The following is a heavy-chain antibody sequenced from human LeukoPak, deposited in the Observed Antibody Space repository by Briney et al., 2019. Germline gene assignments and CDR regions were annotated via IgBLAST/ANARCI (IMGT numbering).Heavy chain of an antibody. V-gene: IGHV3-23*01. J-gene: IGHJ4*02. CDR3: AKSHVDTADDYFDY. CDR2: ISGSGGST. D-gene: IGHD2-21*02. CDR1: GFTFRTFA. Sequence: PGGSLRLSCAASGFTFRTFAMSWVRQAPGKGLEWVSAISGSGGSTYYADSVKGRFTISRDNSKNTLYLQMNSLRAEDTAVYYCAKSHVDTADDYFDYWGQGTLVTVSS.